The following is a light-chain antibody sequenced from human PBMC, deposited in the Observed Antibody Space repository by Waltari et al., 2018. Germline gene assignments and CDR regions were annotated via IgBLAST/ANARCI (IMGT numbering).Light chain of an antibody. CDR3: QQRSNWPPWT. CDR2: EAS. Sequence: EIVLTQSPATLSLSQVARATLACRASQSVSSYLAGYQEKPGQAPRLLLYEASNRATGIPARCSGSGSGTDFTLTISSLEPEECAVYYCQQRSNWPPWTFGQGTKVEIK. CDR1: QSVSSY. J-gene: IGKJ1*01. V-gene: IGKV3-11*01.